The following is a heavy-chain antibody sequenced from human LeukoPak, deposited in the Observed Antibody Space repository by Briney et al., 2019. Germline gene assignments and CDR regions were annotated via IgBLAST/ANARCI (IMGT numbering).Heavy chain of an antibody. CDR1: GGSISNYS. CDR3: ARSAIDAFDI. V-gene: IGHV4-59*08. CDR2: IYYSGST. J-gene: IGHJ3*02. D-gene: IGHD6-25*01. Sequence: SETLSLTCTVSGGSISNYSWSWIRQPPGKGLEWIGDIYYSGSTNYNPSLKSRVTISVDTSKNQFSLRLSSVTAADTAVYYCARSAIDAFDIWGQGTMVTVSS.